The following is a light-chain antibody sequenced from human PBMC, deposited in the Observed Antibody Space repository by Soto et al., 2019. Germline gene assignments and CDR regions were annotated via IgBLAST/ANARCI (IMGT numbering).Light chain of an antibody. J-gene: IGLJ1*01. CDR1: SSDVGGYDY. V-gene: IGLV2-14*01. CDR3: SSYTGSSTCV. Sequence: QSVLTQPASVSGSPGQSITISCTGTSSDVGGYDYVSWYQQLPGKAPKLLIYDVNNRPSGVSHRLSGSKSGNTASLTISGLQAEDAADYYYSSYTGSSTCVFGTGKKVTGL. CDR2: DVN.